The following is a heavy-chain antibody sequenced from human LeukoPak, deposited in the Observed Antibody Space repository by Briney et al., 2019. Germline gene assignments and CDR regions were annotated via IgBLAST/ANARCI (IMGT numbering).Heavy chain of an antibody. D-gene: IGHD6-19*01. CDR3: ARAHQQWLSRYYFDY. CDR1: GFTFSSYA. J-gene: IGHJ4*02. Sequence: GGSLRLSCAASGFTFSSYAMHWVRQAPGKGLEWVAVISYDGSNKYYADSVKGRFTISRDNSKNTLYLQMNSLRAEDTAVYYCARAHQQWLSRYYFDYWGQGTLVTVSS. V-gene: IGHV3-30-3*01. CDR2: ISYDGSNK.